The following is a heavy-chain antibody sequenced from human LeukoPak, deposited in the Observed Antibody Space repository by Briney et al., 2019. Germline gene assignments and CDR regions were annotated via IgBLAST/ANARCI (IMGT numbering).Heavy chain of an antibody. Sequence: ASVKVSCKASRYTFTSYDINWVRQAPGQGLEWMGWMNPNSGNTGYAQKFQGRVTMTRNTSVSTAYMELSSLRSEDTAVYYCARKNYGSNRWFDPWAREPWSPSP. D-gene: IGHD4/OR15-4a*01. J-gene: IGHJ5*02. CDR3: ARKNYGSNRWFDP. CDR2: MNPNSGNT. V-gene: IGHV1-8*01. CDR1: RYTFTSYD.